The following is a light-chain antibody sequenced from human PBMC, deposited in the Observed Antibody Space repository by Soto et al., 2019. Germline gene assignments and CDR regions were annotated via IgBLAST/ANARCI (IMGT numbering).Light chain of an antibody. CDR1: SSDVGGYIY. Sequence: QSALTQPASVSGSPGQSITISCTGTSSDVGGYIYVSWYQQHPGKAPKLMIYDVTSRPSGVSYRFSGSKSGNTASLTTSGLQAEDEADYYCSSYTTSSSYVFGTGTKVTV. J-gene: IGLJ1*01. CDR3: SSYTTSSSYV. CDR2: DVT. V-gene: IGLV2-14*01.